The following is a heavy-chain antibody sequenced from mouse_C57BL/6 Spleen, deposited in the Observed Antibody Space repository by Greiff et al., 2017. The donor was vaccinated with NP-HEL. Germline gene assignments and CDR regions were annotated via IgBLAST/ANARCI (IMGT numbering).Heavy chain of an antibody. Sequence: QVQLQQPGAELVKPGASVKMSCKASGYTFTSYWITWVKQRPGQGLEWIGDIYPGSGSTNYNEQFKSKATLTVDTSSSTAYMQLSSLTSEDSAVYYCARATVVAMDWYFDVWGTGTTVTVSS. J-gene: IGHJ1*03. V-gene: IGHV1-55*01. CDR1: GYTFTSYW. CDR3: ARATVVAMDWYFDV. CDR2: IYPGSGST. D-gene: IGHD1-1*01.